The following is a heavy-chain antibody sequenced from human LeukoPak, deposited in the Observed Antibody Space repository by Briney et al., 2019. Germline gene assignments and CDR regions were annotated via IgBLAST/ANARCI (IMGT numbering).Heavy chain of an antibody. V-gene: IGHV4-59*02. J-gene: IGHJ5*01. CDR3: SRLRGATVAHNRFDS. D-gene: IGHD6-19*01. CDR1: GDSVSSFY. Sequence: PSETLSLTCTVSGDSVSSFYWSWLRQPPGKGLEWLGYIYYSGTTNYNPSLKSRVTISVDTSKNQCSLMLASATAADAAVYYCSRLRGATVAHNRFDSWGQGTLVTVSS. CDR2: IYYSGTT.